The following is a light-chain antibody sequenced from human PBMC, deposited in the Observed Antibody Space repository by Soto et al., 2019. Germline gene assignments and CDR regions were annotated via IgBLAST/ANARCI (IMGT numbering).Light chain of an antibody. V-gene: IGKV1-5*03. CDR2: KTS. J-gene: IGKJ1*01. CDR3: QYYNNYCWT. Sequence: DIQLTQSPSTLSASVGDRVTITCRASQSISSWLAWYQQKPGKAPKFLIYKTSNLESGVPSRFSGSGSGTEFTLTISSLQPDDFSTYYCQYYNNYCWTFGQGTKVDIK. CDR1: QSISSW.